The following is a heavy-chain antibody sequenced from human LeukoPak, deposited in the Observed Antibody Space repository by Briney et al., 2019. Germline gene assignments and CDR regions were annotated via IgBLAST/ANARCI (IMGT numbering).Heavy chain of an antibody. J-gene: IGHJ6*02. Sequence: PGRSLRLSCAASGFTFSSYGMHWVRQDPGKGLEWVAVIWYDGSNKYYADSVKGRFTISRDNSKNTLYLQMNSLRAEDTAVYYCARDLAAADQPPFRYYYYGMDVWGQGTTVTVSS. CDR2: IWYDGSNK. CDR3: ARDLAAADQPPFRYYYYGMDV. D-gene: IGHD6-13*01. V-gene: IGHV3-33*01. CDR1: GFTFSSYG.